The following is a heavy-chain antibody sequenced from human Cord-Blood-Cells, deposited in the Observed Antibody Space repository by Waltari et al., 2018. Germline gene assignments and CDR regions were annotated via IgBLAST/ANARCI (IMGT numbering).Heavy chain of an antibody. CDR2: INHSGST. V-gene: IGHV4-34*01. CDR3: ARGGVVEYFQH. Sequence: QVQLQQWGAGLLKPSETLSLTCAVYGGSFSGYYWSWIRQPPGKGLEWFGEINHSGSTNYNPSLKSRVTISVDTSKNQFSLKLSSVTAADTAVYYCARGGVVEYFQHWGQGTLVTVSS. J-gene: IGHJ1*01. CDR1: GGSFSGYY. D-gene: IGHD3-3*01.